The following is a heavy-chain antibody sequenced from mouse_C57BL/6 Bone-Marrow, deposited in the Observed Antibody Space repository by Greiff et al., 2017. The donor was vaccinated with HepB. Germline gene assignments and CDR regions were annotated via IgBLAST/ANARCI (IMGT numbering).Heavy chain of an antibody. Sequence: QVHVKQSGAELVRPGASVKLSCKASGYTFTDYYINWVKQRPGQGLEWIARIYPGSGNTYYNEKFKGKATLTAEKSSSTAYMQLSSLTSEDSAVYFCARCRYYGSSYWYFDVWGTGTTVTVSS. J-gene: IGHJ1*03. D-gene: IGHD1-1*01. CDR1: GYTFTDYY. V-gene: IGHV1-76*01. CDR3: ARCRYYGSSYWYFDV. CDR2: IYPGSGNT.